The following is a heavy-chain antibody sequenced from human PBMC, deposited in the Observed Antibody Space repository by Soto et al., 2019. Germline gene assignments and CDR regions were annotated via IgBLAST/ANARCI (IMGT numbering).Heavy chain of an antibody. Sequence: EVQLVESGGGLVQPGRSLRLSCAASGFTFDDYAMHWVRQAPGKGLEWVSGISWNSGSIGYADSVKGRFTISRDNAKNSLYLQMNSLRAEDTALHYCAKEVRYFDWLSYFDYWGQGTLVTVSS. CDR1: GFTFDDYA. V-gene: IGHV3-9*01. CDR2: ISWNSGSI. D-gene: IGHD3-9*01. J-gene: IGHJ4*02. CDR3: AKEVRYFDWLSYFDY.